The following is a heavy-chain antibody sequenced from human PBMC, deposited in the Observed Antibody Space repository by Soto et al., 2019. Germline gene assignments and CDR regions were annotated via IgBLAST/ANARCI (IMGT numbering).Heavy chain of an antibody. D-gene: IGHD3-3*01. V-gene: IGHV3-30-3*01. Sequence: PGGSLRLSCAASGFTFSSYAMHWVRQAPGKGLEWVAVISYDGSNKYYADSVKGRFTISRDNSKNTLYLQMNSLRAEDTAVYYCAKEGGGFLEWNGMDVWGQGTTVTVSS. CDR3: AKEGGGFLEWNGMDV. CDR1: GFTFSSYA. J-gene: IGHJ6*02. CDR2: ISYDGSNK.